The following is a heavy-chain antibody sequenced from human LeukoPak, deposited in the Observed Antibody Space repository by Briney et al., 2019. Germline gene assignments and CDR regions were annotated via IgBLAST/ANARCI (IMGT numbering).Heavy chain of an antibody. CDR3: ARREDVWGSHRLTYYFDY. J-gene: IGHJ4*02. V-gene: IGHV4-34*01. Sequence: SETLSLTCAVYGGSFSGYYWSWIRQPPGKGPEWIGEINHSGNTNYNASLKSRVTISVDTSKNQFSLKLSSVTAADTAVYYCARREDVWGSHRLTYYFDYWGQGTLVTVSS. D-gene: IGHD3-16*02. CDR1: GGSFSGYY. CDR2: INHSGNT.